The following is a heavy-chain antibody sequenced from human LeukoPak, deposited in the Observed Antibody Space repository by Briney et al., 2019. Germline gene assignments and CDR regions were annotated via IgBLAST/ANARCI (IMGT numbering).Heavy chain of an antibody. J-gene: IGHJ6*02. D-gene: IGHD2-2*01. V-gene: IGHV5-51*01. CDR3: ARLDARCSSTSCHTYYYYGMDV. CDR2: IYPGDSDT. Sequence: GESLLTSFKGPGYRFTSYWIGWVRPMPGKGLGWMGIIYPGDSDTRYSPSFQGQVTISADKSISTAYLQWSSLKASDTAMYYCARLDARCSSTSCHTYYYYGMDVWGQGTTVTVSS. CDR1: GYRFTSYW.